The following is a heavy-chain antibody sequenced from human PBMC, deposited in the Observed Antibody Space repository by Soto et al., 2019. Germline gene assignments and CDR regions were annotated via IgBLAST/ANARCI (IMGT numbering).Heavy chain of an antibody. CDR2: IYHSGST. J-gene: IGHJ4*02. V-gene: IGHV4-4*02. D-gene: IGHD6-13*01. CDR3: ARVFTPNIAAAGTFDY. Sequence: QVQLQESGPGLVKPSGTLSLTCAVSGGSISSSNWWSWVRQPPGKGLEWLGEIYHSGSTNYNPSLKRRVTISVDKSMNQFSLKLSSVTAADTAVYYCARVFTPNIAAAGTFDYWGQGTLVTVSS. CDR1: GGSISSSNW.